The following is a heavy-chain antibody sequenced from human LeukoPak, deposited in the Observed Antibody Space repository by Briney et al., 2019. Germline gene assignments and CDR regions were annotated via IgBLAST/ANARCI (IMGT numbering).Heavy chain of an antibody. CDR1: GFTFSSYG. CDR3: AKMGGIVVVPAADWFDP. Sequence: AGSLRLSCAASGFTFSSYGMHWVRQAPRKGLNWVAVISYDGSNKYYADSVKGRFTISRDNSKNTLYLQMNSLRAEDTAVYYCAKMGGIVVVPAADWFDPWGQGTLVTVSS. V-gene: IGHV3-30*18. D-gene: IGHD2-2*01. CDR2: ISYDGSNK. J-gene: IGHJ5*02.